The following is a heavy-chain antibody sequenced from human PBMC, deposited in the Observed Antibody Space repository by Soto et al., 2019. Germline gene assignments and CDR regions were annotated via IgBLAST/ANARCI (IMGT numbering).Heavy chain of an antibody. Sequence: QVQLVESGGGVVQPGRSLRLSCAASGFTFSSYGMHWIRQAPGKGLEWVAIIWLDGSNKYYADSVRGRFTISRDNSKNTLYLQMNSLRAEDTAVYYCARDPPDDSSAYYSFDYWGQGTLVTVSS. V-gene: IGHV3-33*01. D-gene: IGHD3-22*01. CDR3: ARDPPDDSSAYYSFDY. CDR2: IWLDGSNK. J-gene: IGHJ4*02. CDR1: GFTFSSYG.